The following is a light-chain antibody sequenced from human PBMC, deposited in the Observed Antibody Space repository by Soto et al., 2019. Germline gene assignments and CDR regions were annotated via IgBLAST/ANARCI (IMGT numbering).Light chain of an antibody. CDR3: QEYGSSPRT. J-gene: IGKJ1*01. CDR1: QSVSSN. V-gene: IGKV3-20*01. CDR2: GAS. Sequence: DTGWTQSPGPLSVSPGQRATLSCRPSQSVSSNLAGYQQKTGQDPRLLIYGASTRATGIPARFSGSGSGTDFTLTISRLDPEEFAVYFCQEYGSSPRTFGQGTKVDIK.